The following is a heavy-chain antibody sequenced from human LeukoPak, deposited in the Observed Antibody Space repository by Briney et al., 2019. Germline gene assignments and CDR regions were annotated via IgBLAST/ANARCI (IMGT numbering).Heavy chain of an antibody. CDR2: IKQDGSEK. Sequence: GGSLRLSCAASGFSFSIHWMTWVRQAPGKGLEWVANIKQDGSEKYYVDSVKGRFTISRDNAENSLYLEMNSLRAEDTAVYYCARGPQPYCSGGSCPLDIWGQGTMVTVSS. V-gene: IGHV3-7*04. J-gene: IGHJ3*02. CDR3: ARGPQPYCSGGSCPLDI. D-gene: IGHD2-15*01. CDR1: GFSFSIHW.